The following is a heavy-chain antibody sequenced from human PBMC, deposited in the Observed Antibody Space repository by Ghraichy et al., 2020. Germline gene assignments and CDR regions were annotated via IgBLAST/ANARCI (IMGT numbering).Heavy chain of an antibody. CDR1: GFTFSSYW. CDR3: ARWVGLGYFDY. Sequence: GGSLRLSCAASGFTFSSYWMHWVRQAPGKGLVWVSRINSDGSSTSYADSVKGRFTISRDNAKNTLYLQMNSLRAEDTAVYYCARWVGLGYFDYWGQGTLVTVSS. J-gene: IGHJ4*02. CDR2: INSDGSST. D-gene: IGHD3-16*01. V-gene: IGHV3-74*01.